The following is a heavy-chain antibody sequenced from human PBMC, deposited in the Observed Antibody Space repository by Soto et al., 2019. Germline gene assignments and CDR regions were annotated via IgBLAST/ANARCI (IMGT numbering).Heavy chain of an antibody. CDR2: INPSGDST. D-gene: IGHD6-6*01. V-gene: IGHV1-46*01. Sequence: ASVKLSCKASGYTFSSYYMHWVRQAPGQGLEWMGIINPSGDSTNYAQKFQGRVTMTRGTSTSTVYMELNSLRSEDTAVYYCARPFSSSSPGYCGQGSLVTVSS. J-gene: IGHJ4*02. CDR1: GYTFSSYY. CDR3: ARPFSSSSPGY.